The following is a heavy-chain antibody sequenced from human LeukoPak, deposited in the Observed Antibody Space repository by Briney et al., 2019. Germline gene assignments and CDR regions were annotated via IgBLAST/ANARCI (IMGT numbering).Heavy chain of an antibody. Sequence: PSETLSLTCTVSGGSISSYYWSWIRQPPGKGLEWIGSIYHSGSTYYNPSLKSRVTISVDTSKNQLSLKLGSVTAADTAVYYCARGYSGYDWGFDYWGQGTLVTVSS. J-gene: IGHJ4*02. CDR2: IYHSGST. CDR3: ARGYSGYDWGFDY. V-gene: IGHV4-59*08. D-gene: IGHD5-12*01. CDR1: GGSISSYY.